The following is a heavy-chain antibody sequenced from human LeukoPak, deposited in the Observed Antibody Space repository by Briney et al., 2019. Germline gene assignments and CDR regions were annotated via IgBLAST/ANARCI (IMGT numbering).Heavy chain of an antibody. CDR1: GYTFTGYY. V-gene: IGHV1-2*02. CDR3: ARIAALGVGAFDI. J-gene: IGHJ3*02. D-gene: IGHD6-6*01. CDR2: INPNSGGT. Sequence: GASVKVSCKASGYTFTGYYMHWVRQAPGQGLEWMGWINPNSGGTNYAQKFQGRVTMTRDTSISTAYMELSRLRSDDTAVYYCARIAALGVGAFDIWGQGTMVTVSS.